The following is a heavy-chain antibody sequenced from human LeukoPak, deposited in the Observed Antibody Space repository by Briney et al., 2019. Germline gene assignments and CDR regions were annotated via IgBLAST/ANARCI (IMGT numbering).Heavy chain of an antibody. D-gene: IGHD3-9*01. Sequence: GGSLRLSCAASGFTFSSYSRNWVRQAPGKGLEGVSSIRSSSSYIYYADSVKGRFSISRDNAKNSLSMQMNSLRAEETAVYYCARDQNYDILPGIASWGQGDLVTVSS. CDR3: ARDQNYDILPGIAS. V-gene: IGHV3-21*01. CDR2: IRSSSSYI. CDR1: GFTFSSYS. J-gene: IGHJ4*02.